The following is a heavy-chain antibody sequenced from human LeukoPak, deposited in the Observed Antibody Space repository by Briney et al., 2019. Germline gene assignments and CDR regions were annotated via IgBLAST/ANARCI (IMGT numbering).Heavy chain of an antibody. CDR3: AREAIAARNAFDY. J-gene: IGHJ4*02. Sequence: PSETLSLTCTVSGGSISSGGYYWSWNRQHPGKGLEWIGYIYYSGSTYYNPSLKSRVTIPVDTSKNQFSLKLSSVTAADTAVYYCAREAIAARNAFDYWGQGTLVTVSS. CDR1: GGSISSGGYY. CDR2: IYYSGST. D-gene: IGHD6-6*01. V-gene: IGHV4-31*03.